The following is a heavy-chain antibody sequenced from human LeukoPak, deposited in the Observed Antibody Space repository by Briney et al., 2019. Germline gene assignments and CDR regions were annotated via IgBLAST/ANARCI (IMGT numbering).Heavy chain of an antibody. J-gene: IGHJ4*02. CDR2: ISNDGYRK. CDR3: VKDRMDGTYNFDY. CDR1: GFTFSNYA. D-gene: IGHD5-24*01. Sequence: GGSLRLSCAASGFTFSNYAMHWVRQAPGKGLEWVALISNDGYRKYYDDSVKGRLTISRDNSKDRLYLQMNSLRTGDTAVYHCVKDRMDGTYNFDYWGQGTLVTVSS. V-gene: IGHV3-30*19.